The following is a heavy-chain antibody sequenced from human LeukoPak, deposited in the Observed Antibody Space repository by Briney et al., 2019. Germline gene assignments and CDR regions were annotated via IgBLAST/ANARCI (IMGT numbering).Heavy chain of an antibody. J-gene: IGHJ4*02. D-gene: IGHD3-3*01. V-gene: IGHV4-4*07. CDR2: IYTSGST. Sequence: SETLSLTCTVSGGSISSYYWSWIRQPAGNGLEWIGRIYTSGSTNYNPSLKSRVTMSVDTSKNQFSLKLSSVTAADTAVYYCARENVDYDFWSGYYPFDYWGQGTLVTVSS. CDR3: ARENVDYDFWSGYYPFDY. CDR1: GGSISSYY.